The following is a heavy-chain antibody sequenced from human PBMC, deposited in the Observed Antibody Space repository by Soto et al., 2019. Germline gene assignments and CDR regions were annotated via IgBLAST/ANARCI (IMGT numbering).Heavy chain of an antibody. CDR3: ASQLELRNYYYGMDV. CDR1: GYTFTSYG. J-gene: IGHJ6*02. Sequence: ASVKVSCKASGYTFTSYGISWVQQAPGQGLEWMGWISAYNGNTNYAQKLQGRVTMTTDTSTSTAYMELRSLRSDDTAVYYCASQLELRNYYYGMDVWGQGTTVTVSS. V-gene: IGHV1-18*01. CDR2: ISAYNGNT. D-gene: IGHD1-7*01.